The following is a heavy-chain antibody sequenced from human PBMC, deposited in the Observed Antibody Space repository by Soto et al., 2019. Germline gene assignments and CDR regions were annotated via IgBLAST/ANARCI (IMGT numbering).Heavy chain of an antibody. V-gene: IGHV4-31*03. D-gene: IGHD6-25*01. CDR1: GGSISGVGHY. Sequence: PSETLSLTSSVSGGSISGVGHYWTWIGQQTGKGLEWIGYIYYSGSTDYNPSLKSRVTISVDRSKNQFSLNLSSVTAADTAIYYCARESGGYDSSTRYGLDVWGQGTTVTVSS. J-gene: IGHJ6*02. CDR3: ARESGGYDSSTRYGLDV. CDR2: IYYSGST.